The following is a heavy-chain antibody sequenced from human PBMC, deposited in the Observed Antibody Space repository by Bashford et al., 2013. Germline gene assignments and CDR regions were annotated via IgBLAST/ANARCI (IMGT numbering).Heavy chain of an antibody. CDR1: RFIFSDYY. CDR3: ARGYCSSVTCWVPFYSTAVDV. J-gene: IGHJ6*01. D-gene: IGHD2-2*01. V-gene: IGHV3-11*01. Sequence: GSLRLSCAASRFIFSDYYMSWIRQAPGKGLEWVASINSTGGSEHYADSVKGRFTISRDNSKNSLFLQMNNLRAEDTAVYYCARGYCSSVTCWVPFYSTAVDVWGPRDHGSPSPQ. CDR2: INSTGGSE.